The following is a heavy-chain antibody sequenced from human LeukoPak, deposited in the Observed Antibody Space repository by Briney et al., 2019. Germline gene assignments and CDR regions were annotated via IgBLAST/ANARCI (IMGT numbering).Heavy chain of an antibody. CDR2: IYYSGIT. Sequence: SETLSLTCTVSGGSINNYYWSWIRQPPAKGLEWIGYIYYSGITDYSPSLKSRVTISVDTSKNQFSLKLSSVTAADTAMYYCARARRIIAVAGTPRPGYFDLWGRGTLVTVSS. CDR3: ARARRIIAVAGTPRPGYFDL. CDR1: GGSINNYY. V-gene: IGHV4-59*08. D-gene: IGHD6-19*01. J-gene: IGHJ2*01.